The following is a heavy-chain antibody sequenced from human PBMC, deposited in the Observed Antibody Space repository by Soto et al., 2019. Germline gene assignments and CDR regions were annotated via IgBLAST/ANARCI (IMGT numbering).Heavy chain of an antibody. CDR3: VSEKRTVPGTRGYFDY. V-gene: IGHV6-1*01. J-gene: IGHJ4*02. CDR1: GDSVSSNIAA. Sequence: QVQLQQSGPGLVKPSQTLSLTCAISGDSVSSNIAAWSWIRQSPSRGLEWLGRTFYRSKWYNDSAIFVESRLTINPDTSKNQFSLQLKSVTPEDTAVYYCVSEKRTVPGTRGYFDYWGQGTLVTVSS. CDR2: TFYRSKWYN. D-gene: IGHD6-19*01.